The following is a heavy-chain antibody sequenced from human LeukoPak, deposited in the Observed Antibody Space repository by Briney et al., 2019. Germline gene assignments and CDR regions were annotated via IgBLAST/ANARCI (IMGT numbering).Heavy chain of an antibody. V-gene: IGHV1-18*01. CDR3: ARERGGYYDFWSGYKALDY. CDR1: GYTFTSYG. Sequence: GASVKVSCKASGYTFTSYGISWVRQAPGQGLEWLGWISAYNGNTNYAQKLQGRVTMTTDTSTSTAYMELRSLRSDDTAVYYCARERGGYYDFWSGYKALDYWGQGTLVTFSS. J-gene: IGHJ4*02. D-gene: IGHD3-3*01. CDR2: ISAYNGNT.